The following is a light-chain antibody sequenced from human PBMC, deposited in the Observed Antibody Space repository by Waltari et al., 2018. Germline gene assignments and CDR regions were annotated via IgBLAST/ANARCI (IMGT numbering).Light chain of an antibody. V-gene: IGKV2D-29*02. CDR3: MQSTKDPRT. CDR1: QSLLHSNGNTY. Sequence: DIVMTQTPLSLPVTPGEPASISCRSSQSLLHSNGNTYLHWYLQKPGQSPRLLIYKVTNRESGVPVRFSGSGSGTDVTLRISRVEPEDVGVYYCMQSTKDPRTFGEGTKVEIK. CDR2: KVT. J-gene: IGKJ1*01.